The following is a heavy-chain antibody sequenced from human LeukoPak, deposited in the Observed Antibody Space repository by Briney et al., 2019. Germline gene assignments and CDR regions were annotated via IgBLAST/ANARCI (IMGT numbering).Heavy chain of an antibody. CDR2: TYYSGST. CDR1: GGSVSSSNYY. CDR3: VRRYCSNTRCSTFDY. D-gene: IGHD2-2*01. V-gene: IGHV4-39*01. J-gene: IGHJ4*02. Sequence: PSETLSLTCTVSGGSVSSSNYYWGWIRQPPGKGLEWIGSTYYSGSTYYNPSLKSRVTISVDTSKNQSSLKLSSVTAADTAVYYCVRRYCSNTRCSTFDYWGQGTLVTVSS.